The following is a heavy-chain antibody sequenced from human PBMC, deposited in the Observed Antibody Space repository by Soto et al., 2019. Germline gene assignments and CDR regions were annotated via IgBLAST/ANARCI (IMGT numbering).Heavy chain of an antibody. CDR2: INHSGST. Sequence: SETLSLTCAVYGGSFSGYYWSWIRQPPGKGLEWIGEINHSGSTNYNPSHKSRVTISVDTSKNQFSLKLSSVTAADTAVYYCARLVVVPAASYYFDYWGQGTLVTVSS. J-gene: IGHJ4*02. V-gene: IGHV4-34*01. D-gene: IGHD2-2*01. CDR3: ARLVVVPAASYYFDY. CDR1: GGSFSGYY.